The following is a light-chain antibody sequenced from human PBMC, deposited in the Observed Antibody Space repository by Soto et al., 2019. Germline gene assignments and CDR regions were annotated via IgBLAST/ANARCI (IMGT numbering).Light chain of an antibody. V-gene: IGLV2-14*01. CDR1: SSDTVGYNY. CDR2: EVS. Sequence: QSALTQPASVSGSPGQSITISCTGTSSDTVGYNYVSWYQQHPGKAPKLMIYEVSNRPSGVSNRFSGSQSGNTASLTISGLQAEDEANYYCSSYTTSNTPLYVFGTGTKVTVL. J-gene: IGLJ1*01. CDR3: SSYTTSNTPLYV.